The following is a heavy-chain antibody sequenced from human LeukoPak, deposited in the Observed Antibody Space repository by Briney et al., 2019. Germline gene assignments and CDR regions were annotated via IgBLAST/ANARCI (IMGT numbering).Heavy chain of an antibody. CDR2: IYTSGGT. D-gene: IGHD6-19*01. CDR3: GRHVSSGWDYYYGLDV. J-gene: IGHJ6*02. CDR1: GDSISSYY. Sequence: SETLSLTCTVSGDSISSYYWSWIRQPPGKGLEWIGYIYTSGGTNYIPSLKGRVTISIDTSKNQFSLKLSSVTATDTGVYYCGRHVSSGWDYYYGLDVWGQGTTVTVSS. V-gene: IGHV4-4*09.